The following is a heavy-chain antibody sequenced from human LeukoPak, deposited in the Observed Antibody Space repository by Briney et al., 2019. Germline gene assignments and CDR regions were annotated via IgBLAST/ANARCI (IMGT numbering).Heavy chain of an antibody. CDR3: ARHVAGGSTSSGIAAAGSLGY. D-gene: IGHD6-13*01. CDR2: IYPGDSDT. J-gene: IGHJ4*02. V-gene: IGHV5-51*01. Sequence: GESLKISCKGSGYSFTSYWIGWVRQMPGKGLEWMGIIYPGDSDTRYSPSFQGQVTISADKSISTAYLQWSSLKASDTAMYYCARHVAGGSTSSGIAAAGSLGYWGQGTLVTVSS. CDR1: GYSFTSYW.